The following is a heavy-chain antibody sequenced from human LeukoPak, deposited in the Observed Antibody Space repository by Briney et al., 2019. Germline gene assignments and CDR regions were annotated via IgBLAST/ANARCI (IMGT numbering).Heavy chain of an antibody. D-gene: IGHD3-22*01. CDR3: ARFGDSSGLDY. CDR2: ISAYNGNT. J-gene: IGHJ4*02. V-gene: IGHV1-18*01. CDR1: GGTINNFA. Sequence: ASVKVSCKVAGGTINNFAISWVRQAPGQGLEWMGWISAYNGNTNYAQKLQGRVTMTTDTSTSTAYMELRSLRSDDTAVYYCARFGDSSGLDYWGQGTLVTVSS.